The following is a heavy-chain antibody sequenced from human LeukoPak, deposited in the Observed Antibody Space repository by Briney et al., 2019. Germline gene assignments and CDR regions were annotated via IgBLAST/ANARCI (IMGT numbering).Heavy chain of an antibody. J-gene: IGHJ4*02. D-gene: IGHD6-19*01. V-gene: IGHV3-23*01. CDR3: AKTAAVAAPRYFDY. CDR2: ISGSGGST. CDR1: GFTLSDHY. Sequence: GGSLRLSCAASGFTLSDHYMDWVRQAPGKGLEWVSAISGSGGSTYYADSVKGRFTISRDNSKNTLYLQMNSLRAEDTAVYYCAKTAAVAAPRYFDYWGQGTLVTVSS.